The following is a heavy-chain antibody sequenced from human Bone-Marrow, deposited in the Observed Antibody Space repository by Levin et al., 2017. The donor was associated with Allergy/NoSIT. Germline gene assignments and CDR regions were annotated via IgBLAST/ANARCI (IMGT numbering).Heavy chain of an antibody. CDR3: ARDRAKRIISGTTPDF. Sequence: ASVKVSCKASGYTFTNYYMHWVRQAPGQGLEWMGWINPNRGGTNSAQNFQGRVTMTRDTSISTAYMELTRLTSDDTAVYYCARDRAKRIISGTTPDFWGQGTLVTVSS. CDR2: INPNRGGT. V-gene: IGHV1-2*02. J-gene: IGHJ4*02. D-gene: IGHD1-7*01. CDR1: GYTFTNYY.